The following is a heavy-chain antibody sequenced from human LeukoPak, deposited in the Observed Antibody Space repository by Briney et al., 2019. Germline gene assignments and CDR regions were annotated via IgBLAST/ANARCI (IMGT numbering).Heavy chain of an antibody. V-gene: IGHV4-34*01. J-gene: IGHJ4*02. Sequence: SETLSLTCAVYGGSFSGYYWSWIRQPPGKGLEWIGEINHSGSTNYNPSLKSRVTISADTSKNQFSLKLSSVTAADTAVYHCVRQAGYFDYWGQGTLVTVSS. CDR2: INHSGST. CDR1: GGSFSGYY. CDR3: VRQAGYFDY.